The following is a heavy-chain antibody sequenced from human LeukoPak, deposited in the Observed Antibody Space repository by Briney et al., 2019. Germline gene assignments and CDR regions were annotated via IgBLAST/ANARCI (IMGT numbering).Heavy chain of an antibody. CDR1: GYTFTSYY. D-gene: IGHD3-22*01. Sequence: ASVKVSCKASGYTFTSYYMHWVRQAPGQGLEWMGIINPSSGSTSYAQKFHGRVTMTRDMSTRQVYMELSSLRSEDTAVYYCARALDSSGYSPDYWGQGTLVTVSS. V-gene: IGHV1-46*01. J-gene: IGHJ4*02. CDR3: ARALDSSGYSPDY. CDR2: INPSSGST.